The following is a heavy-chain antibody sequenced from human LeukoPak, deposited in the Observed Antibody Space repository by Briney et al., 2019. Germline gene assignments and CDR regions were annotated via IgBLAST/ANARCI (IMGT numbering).Heavy chain of an antibody. CDR2: MNPNSGNT. CDR3: TRAARNQLLSEY. CDR1: GYTFSNYD. Sequence: ASVRVSCTASGYTFSNYDVTWVRQAPGQGLEYMGWMNPNSGNTGFAQKFRGRVTMTSDASTTSAFMELMRLTSEDTAVYYCTRAARNQLLSEYWGQGTRITVSS. D-gene: IGHD2-2*01. V-gene: IGHV1-8*01. J-gene: IGHJ4*02.